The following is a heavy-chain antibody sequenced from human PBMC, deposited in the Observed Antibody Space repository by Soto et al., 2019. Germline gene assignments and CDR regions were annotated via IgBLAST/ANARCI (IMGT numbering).Heavy chain of an antibody. D-gene: IGHD3-3*01. J-gene: IGHJ4*02. CDR1: GGSISSGDYY. CDR3: ARGRTTYYFWSGYYKRGYYFDY. V-gene: IGHV4-30-4*01. CDR2: IYYSGST. Sequence: QVELQESGPGLVEPSQTLSLTCTVSGGSISSGDYYWSGIRQPPGKGLGWIGDIYYSGSTYYNPPLKSLVTISVATSKNRFSLKLSSMPAADTAVYYCARGRTTYYFWSGYYKRGYYFDYWVQGTLVTVSS.